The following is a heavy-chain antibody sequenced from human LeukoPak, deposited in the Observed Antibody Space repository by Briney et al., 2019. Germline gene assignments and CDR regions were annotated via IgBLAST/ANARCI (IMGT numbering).Heavy chain of an antibody. CDR2: IRYDGRNK. Sequence: GGSLRLSCAASGFIFSSYGMHWVRQAPGKGLEWVAFIRYDGRNKYYADSVKGRFTISRYNSKNTSYLQMNSLRGEDTAVYYCAKDSLRERIVGSTTRGVNDYWGQGTLVTVSS. CDR3: AKDSLRERIVGSTTRGVNDY. D-gene: IGHD1-26*01. CDR1: GFIFSSYG. J-gene: IGHJ4*02. V-gene: IGHV3-30*02.